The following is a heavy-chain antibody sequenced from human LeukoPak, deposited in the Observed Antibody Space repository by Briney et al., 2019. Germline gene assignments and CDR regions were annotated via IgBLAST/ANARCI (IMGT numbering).Heavy chain of an antibody. D-gene: IGHD6-13*01. J-gene: IGHJ4*02. CDR1: GFTFSSYA. V-gene: IGHV3-23*01. Sequence: GGSLRLSCAASGFTFSSYAMSWVRQAPGKGLEWVSAISGSGGSTYYADSVKGRFTISRDNSKNTLYLQMNSLRAEDTAVYYCAKAGTHSSSWYYYFDYWGQGTLVTVSS. CDR2: ISGSGGST. CDR3: AKAGTHSSSWYYYFDY.